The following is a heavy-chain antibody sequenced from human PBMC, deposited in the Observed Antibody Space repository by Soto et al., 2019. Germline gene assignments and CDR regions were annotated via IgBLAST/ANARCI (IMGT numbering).Heavy chain of an antibody. D-gene: IGHD6-6*01. CDR2: IIPILGTP. V-gene: IGHV1-69*06. CDR3: AGGVNRAARLPSYFDF. CDR1: GGTFSNYA. Sequence: QVQLVQSGAEVKKPGSSVKVSCKASGGTFSNYAFSWVRQAPGQGLEWMGGIIPILGTPAYAQSFQGRVTITADKSTNTAYMELSSLKSDDTAVYYCAGGVNRAARLPSYFDFWGQGTLVTVSP. J-gene: IGHJ4*02.